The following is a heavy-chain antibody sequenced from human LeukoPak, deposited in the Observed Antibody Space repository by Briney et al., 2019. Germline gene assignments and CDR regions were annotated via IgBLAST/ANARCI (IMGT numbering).Heavy chain of an antibody. D-gene: IGHD4/OR15-4a*01. CDR1: GGSIRSYC. J-gene: IGHJ3*02. CDR3: ARGRGETMAWYDAFDI. CDR2: IYYSGST. Sequence: SETLSLTCTVSGGSIRSYCWSWIRQPPGKGLEWIGYIYYSGSTNYNPPLKSRVTISVDTSKNQFSLKLSSVTAADTAVYYCARGRGETMAWYDAFDIWGQGTMVTVSS. V-gene: IGHV4-59*01.